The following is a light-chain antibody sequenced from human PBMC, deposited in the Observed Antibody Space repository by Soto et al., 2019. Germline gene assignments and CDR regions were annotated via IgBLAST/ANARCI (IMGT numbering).Light chain of an antibody. CDR1: HSVSRTY. CDR2: GAS. J-gene: IGKJ5*01. CDR3: QQHDILPIT. Sequence: DIVLTQSPGTLSLSPGERSTLSCRASHSVSRTYLAWYQQKPGQAPRLLIFGASDRATGTPDRFSGSGSGTDFTLTISRLEPEDFALYYCQQHDILPITFGQGTRLEIK. V-gene: IGKV3-20*01.